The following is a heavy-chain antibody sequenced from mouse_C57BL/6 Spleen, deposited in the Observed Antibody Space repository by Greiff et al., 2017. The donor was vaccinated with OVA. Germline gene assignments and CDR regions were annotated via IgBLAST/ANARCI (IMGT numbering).Heavy chain of an antibody. Sequence: DVMLVESGGDLVKPGGSLKLSCAASGFTFSSYGMSWVRQTPDKRLEWVATISSGGSYTYYPDSVKGRFTISRDNAKNTLYLQMSSLKSEDTAMYYCAREGSGRGVFDYWGQGTTLTVSS. CDR1: GFTFSSYG. V-gene: IGHV5-6*02. CDR2: ISSGGSYT. J-gene: IGHJ2*01. D-gene: IGHD3-3*01. CDR3: AREGSGRGVFDY.